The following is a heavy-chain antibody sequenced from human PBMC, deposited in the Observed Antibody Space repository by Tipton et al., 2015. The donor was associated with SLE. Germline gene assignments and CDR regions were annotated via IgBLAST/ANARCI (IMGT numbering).Heavy chain of an antibody. D-gene: IGHD4-23*01. Sequence: TLSLTCTVSGGSISSYYWSWIRQPPGKGLEWIGYIYYSGSTNYNPSLKSRVTISVDTSKNQFSLQLSSVTAAGTAVYYCARDTVGWYAGAFDIWGQGTMVTVSS. CDR3: ARDTVGWYAGAFDI. CDR2: IYYSGST. CDR1: GGSISSYY. V-gene: IGHV4-59*01. J-gene: IGHJ3*02.